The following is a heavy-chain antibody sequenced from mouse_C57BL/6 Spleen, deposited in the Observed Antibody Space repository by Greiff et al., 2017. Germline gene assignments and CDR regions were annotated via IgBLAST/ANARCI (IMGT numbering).Heavy chain of an antibody. CDR3: VPKVELPNYYAMDY. J-gene: IGHJ4*01. CDR2: IWSGGST. D-gene: IGHD2-1*01. CDR1: GFSLTSYG. Sequence: VKLVESGPGLVQPSQSLSITCTVSGFSLTSYGVHWVRQSPGKGLEWLGVIWSGGSTDYNAAFISRLSISKDNSKSHVFFKMNSLQADDTAMYYCVPKVELPNYYAMDYWGQGTSVTVSS. V-gene: IGHV2-2*01.